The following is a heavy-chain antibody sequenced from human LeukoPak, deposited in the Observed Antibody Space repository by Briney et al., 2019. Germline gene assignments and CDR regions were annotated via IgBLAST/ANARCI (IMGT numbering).Heavy chain of an antibody. CDR3: ASQNLGQLSFFDN. CDR1: GASLSSYF. D-gene: IGHD3-16*02. V-gene: IGHV4-4*09. Sequence: SETLTLACSVSGASLSSYFWAWIRQPPGKRLEWIGYVYSRWSSDYNPSFKSRVSMSVDTSKSQVSLKLTSVSAADTAVYYCASQNLGQLSFFDNWGQGTLVTVSS. J-gene: IGHJ4*02. CDR2: VYSRWSS.